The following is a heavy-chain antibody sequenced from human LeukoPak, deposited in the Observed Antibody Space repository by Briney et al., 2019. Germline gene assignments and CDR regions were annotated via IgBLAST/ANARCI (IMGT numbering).Heavy chain of an antibody. CDR3: ARDRVVPAAIDYYYGMDV. Sequence: GGSLRLSCAASGFTFSSYSMNWARQAPGKGLEWVSSISSSSSYIYYADSVKGRFTISRDNAKNSPYLQMNSLRAEDTAVYYCARDRVVPAAIDYYYGMDVWGQGTTVTVSS. V-gene: IGHV3-21*01. D-gene: IGHD2-2*01. CDR2: ISSSSSYI. J-gene: IGHJ6*02. CDR1: GFTFSSYS.